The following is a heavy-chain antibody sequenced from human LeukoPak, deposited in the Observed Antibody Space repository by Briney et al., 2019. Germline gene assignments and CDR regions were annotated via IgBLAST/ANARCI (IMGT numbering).Heavy chain of an antibody. CDR3: ARDLGLRGST. D-gene: IGHD5-12*01. Sequence: PGGSLRLSCAASGLTFSNSWMHWVRHIPGKGLVWVSRMYGDMRDISYADSVTGRFTISRDNAKNTVYLQMNSLRGEDTAVYYCARDLGLRGSTWGQGTLVTVSS. CDR1: GLTFSNSW. CDR2: MYGDMRDI. J-gene: IGHJ5*02. V-gene: IGHV3-74*01.